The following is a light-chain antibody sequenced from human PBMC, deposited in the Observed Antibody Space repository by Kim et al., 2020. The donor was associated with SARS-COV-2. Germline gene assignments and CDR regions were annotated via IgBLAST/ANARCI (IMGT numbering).Light chain of an antibody. V-gene: IGKV1-16*01. CDR2: GTS. CDR1: QDISNS. CDR3: QQYHSDPLS. J-gene: IGKJ4*01. Sequence: DIQMTQSPSSLSASVGERVTITCRASQDISNSLAWFQQKPGKAPKSLIYGTSNLQSGVPPRFSGSGFGTDFTLTITSLQPEDFATYYCQQYHSDPLSFGGGTMVEIK.